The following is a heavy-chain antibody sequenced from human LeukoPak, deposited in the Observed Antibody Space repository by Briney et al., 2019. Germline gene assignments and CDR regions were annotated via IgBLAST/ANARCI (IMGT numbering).Heavy chain of an antibody. CDR2: ISYDGSNE. CDR3: ARAMRSGYDY. V-gene: IGHV3-30-3*01. J-gene: IGHJ4*02. D-gene: IGHD5-12*01. Sequence: GGSLRLSCVASGLTFSGYAMQWVRQAPGKGLEWVSTISYDGSNEYYADSVKGRFTISRDDSKNTLYLQMNSLRAEDTAVYYCARAMRSGYDYWGQGTLVTVSS. CDR1: GLTFSGYA.